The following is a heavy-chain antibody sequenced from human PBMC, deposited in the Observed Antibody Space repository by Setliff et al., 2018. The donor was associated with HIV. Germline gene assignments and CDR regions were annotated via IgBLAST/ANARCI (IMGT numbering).Heavy chain of an antibody. CDR3: AGSILTGYYTFGADY. Sequence: GASVKVSCKASGYTFTSYGISWVRQAPGQGLEWVGWISVYSGNTNYAQKLQGRVTLTTDTSTSTAYMELSSLRSEDTALYYCAGSILTGYYTFGADYWGQGTLVTVSS. V-gene: IGHV1-18*01. CDR2: ISVYSGNT. CDR1: GYTFTSYG. D-gene: IGHD3-9*01. J-gene: IGHJ4*02.